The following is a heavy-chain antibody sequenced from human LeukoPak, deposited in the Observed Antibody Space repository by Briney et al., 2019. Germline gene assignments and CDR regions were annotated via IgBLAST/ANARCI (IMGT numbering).Heavy chain of an antibody. V-gene: IGHV4-39*01. CDR2: IYYSGST. Sequence: SETLSLTCTVSGGSISSSSYYWGWIRQPPGTGLEWIGSIYYSGSTYYNPSLKSRVTISVDTSKNQFSLKLSSVTAADTAVYYCARQVRGWFDPWGQGTLVTVSS. J-gene: IGHJ5*02. CDR3: ARQVRGWFDP. CDR1: GGSISSSSYY.